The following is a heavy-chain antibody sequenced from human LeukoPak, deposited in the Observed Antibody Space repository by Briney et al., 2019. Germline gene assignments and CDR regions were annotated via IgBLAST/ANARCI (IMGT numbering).Heavy chain of an antibody. D-gene: IGHD5-18*01. CDR3: ARLNTAMVIYYFDY. J-gene: IGHJ4*02. V-gene: IGHV1-18*01. CDR1: DYTFTSYG. Sequence: GASVKVSCTASDYTFTSYGISWVRQAPGQGLEWMGWISAYNGNTNYAQKLQGRVTMTTDTSTSTAYMELRSLRSDDTAVYYCARLNTAMVIYYFDYWGQGTLVTVSS. CDR2: ISAYNGNT.